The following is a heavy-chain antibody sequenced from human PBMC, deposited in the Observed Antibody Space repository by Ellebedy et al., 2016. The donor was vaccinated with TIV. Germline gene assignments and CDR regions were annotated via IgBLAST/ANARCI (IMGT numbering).Heavy chain of an antibody. D-gene: IGHD3-9*01. CDR3: ARVDWLVDS. Sequence: GESLKISXAASGFSLSGHWMHWVRQPPGKGLLWVSRSNKDGSDTKYADSVKGRFTISRDNAKNTLYLQMNSLRVEDTAVYYCARVDWLVDSWGQGTLVTVSS. CDR2: SNKDGSDT. CDR1: GFSLSGHW. J-gene: IGHJ5*01. V-gene: IGHV3-74*01.